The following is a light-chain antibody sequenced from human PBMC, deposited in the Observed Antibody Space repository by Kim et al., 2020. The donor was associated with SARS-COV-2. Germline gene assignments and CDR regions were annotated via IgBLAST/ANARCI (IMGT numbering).Light chain of an antibody. Sequence: CTLSSGYNTYKVDGYQQRPGRGPRFVRRVGNGGIVGSKGDGIPDRFSVLGSGLGRYLTIKNIQEEDESDYYCGADRGSGNNFVWVFGGGTQLTVL. V-gene: IGLV9-49*02. CDR2: VGNGGIVG. J-gene: IGLJ3*02. CDR1: SGYNTYK. CDR3: GADRGSGNNFVWV.